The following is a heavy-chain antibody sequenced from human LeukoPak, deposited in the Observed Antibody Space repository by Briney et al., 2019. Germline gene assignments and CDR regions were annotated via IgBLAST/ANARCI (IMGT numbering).Heavy chain of an antibody. CDR2: IRYDGNNK. D-gene: IGHD6-13*01. CDR3: ARVGALSSSWLLY. J-gene: IGHJ4*02. CDR1: GFTFSSYG. V-gene: IGHV3-30*02. Sequence: GGSLRLSCAASGFTFSSYGMHWVRQAPGKGLEWVAFIRYDGNNKYYADSVKGRFTISRDNAKNSLYLQMNSLRAEDTAVYFCARVGALSSSWLLYWGQGTLVTVSS.